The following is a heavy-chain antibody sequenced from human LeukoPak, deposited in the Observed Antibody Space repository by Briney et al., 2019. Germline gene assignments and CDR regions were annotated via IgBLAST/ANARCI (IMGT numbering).Heavy chain of an antibody. D-gene: IGHD6-13*01. J-gene: IGHJ6*03. CDR1: GFTFSSYG. CDR3: AKVDSSNYYYYMDV. CDR2: ISYDGSNK. V-gene: IGHV3-30*18. Sequence: GRSLRLSCAASGFTFSSYGMHWVRQAPGKGLEWVAVISYDGSNKYYADSVKGRFTISRDNSKNTLYLQMNSLRAEDTAVYYCAKVDSSNYYYYMDVWGKGTTVTVSS.